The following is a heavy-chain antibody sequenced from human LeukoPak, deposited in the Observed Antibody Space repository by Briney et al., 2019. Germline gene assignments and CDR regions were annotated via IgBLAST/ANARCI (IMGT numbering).Heavy chain of an antibody. Sequence: GGSLRLSCAASGFTFSSYAMSWVRQAPGKGLEWVSAISGSGGSTYYAVSVKGRFTISRDNSKNTLYLQMNSLRAEDTAVYYCAKDLIIAAAGTIDYWGQGTLVTVSS. CDR1: GFTFSSYA. CDR2: ISGSGGST. D-gene: IGHD6-13*01. J-gene: IGHJ4*02. CDR3: AKDLIIAAAGTIDY. V-gene: IGHV3-23*01.